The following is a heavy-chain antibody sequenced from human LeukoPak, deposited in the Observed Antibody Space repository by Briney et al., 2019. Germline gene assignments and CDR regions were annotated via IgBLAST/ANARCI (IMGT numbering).Heavy chain of an antibody. CDR3: ASGKGYYDSSGYYDGAY. V-gene: IGHV1-69*05. Sequence: SVKVSCKASVGTFSSYAIGWAPQAPALGLEWMGRIIPIFGTANYAQKFQGRVTITTDESTSTAYMELSSLRSEDTAVYYCASGKGYYDSSGYYDGAYWGQGTLVTVSS. CDR2: IIPIFGTA. CDR1: VGTFSSYA. J-gene: IGHJ4*02. D-gene: IGHD3-22*01.